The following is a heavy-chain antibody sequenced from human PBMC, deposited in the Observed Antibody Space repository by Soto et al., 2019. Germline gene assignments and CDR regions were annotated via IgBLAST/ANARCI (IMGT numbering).Heavy chain of an antibody. V-gene: IGHV3-15*07. CDR3: SWQSRPNHAVCNA. CDR2: IKATVMGAPT. CDR1: GLKFSDAW. J-gene: IGHJ3*01. Sequence: GGPLRLSCVVSGLKFSDAWVHWVRQVPGKGQEWVGHIKATVMGAPTEYAASVKGRFSISRVDSDNTVTLQMNGLKTEDTGMNYCSWQSRPNHAVCNAWGKGTMAPV. D-gene: IGHD6-13*01.